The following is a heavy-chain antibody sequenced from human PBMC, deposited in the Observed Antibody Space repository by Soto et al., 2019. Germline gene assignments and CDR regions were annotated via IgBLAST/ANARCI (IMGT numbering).Heavy chain of an antibody. D-gene: IGHD3-22*01. J-gene: IGHJ6*02. CDR1: GFTFSNYG. CDR3: AKATTMVVVTKDYYNGMDV. V-gene: IGHV3-30*18. Sequence: PGGSLRLSCAASGFTFSNYGMHWVRQAPGKGLEWVAIVSHNGNDKYYVDSVKGRFTISRDNSKNTVHLQMNNLRANDTAVYYCAKATTMVVVTKDYYNGMDVWGQGTTVTVSS. CDR2: VSHNGNDK.